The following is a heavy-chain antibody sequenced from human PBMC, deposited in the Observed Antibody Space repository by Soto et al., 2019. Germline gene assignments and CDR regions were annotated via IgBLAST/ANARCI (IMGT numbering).Heavy chain of an antibody. J-gene: IGHJ4*02. D-gene: IGHD4-17*01. CDR2: ISPETGKT. V-gene: IGHV1-18*04. CDR3: TRDLFFISTSTVTTDAF. Sequence: VELVQSGAEVKKPWASVRVSCKASGYTFSSFGLSWVRQAPGQGPEWMGWISPETGKTEYSHKFQGRVPMTTDTSTRTLFLYLGRLTSDDTAVYYFTRDLFFISTSTVTTDAFWGQGTLVTVSS. CDR1: GYTFSSFG.